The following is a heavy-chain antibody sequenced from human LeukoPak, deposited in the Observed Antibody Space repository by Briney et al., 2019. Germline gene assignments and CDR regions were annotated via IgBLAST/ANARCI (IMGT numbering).Heavy chain of an antibody. CDR3: ARSSVSHLIVVVITDFDY. Sequence: SETLSLTCTVSGYSISSGYYWGWIRQPPGKGLEWIGSIYHSGSTYYNPSLKSRVTISVDTSKNQFSLKLSSVTAADTAVYYCARSSVSHLIVVVITDFDYWGQGTLVTVSS. V-gene: IGHV4-38-2*02. J-gene: IGHJ4*02. D-gene: IGHD3-22*01. CDR1: GYSISSGYY. CDR2: IYHSGST.